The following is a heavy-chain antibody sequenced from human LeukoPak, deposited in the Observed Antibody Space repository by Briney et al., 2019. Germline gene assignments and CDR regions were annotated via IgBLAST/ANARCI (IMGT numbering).Heavy chain of an antibody. CDR3: ARRCSGNCYSFDY. J-gene: IGHJ4*02. V-gene: IGHV5-51*01. D-gene: IGHD2-21*02. CDR1: GYSFSNWW. CDR2: IYPGDSDT. Sequence: GESLKISCKGSGYSFSNWWIGWVRQMPGKGPEWMGVIYPGDSDTRYSPSFQGQVTISADKSISTAYLQWSSLKASDSAMYYCARRCSGNCYSFDYWGQGSLVTVSS.